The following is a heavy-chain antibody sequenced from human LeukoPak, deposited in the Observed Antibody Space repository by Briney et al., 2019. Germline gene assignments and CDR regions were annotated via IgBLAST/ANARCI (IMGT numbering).Heavy chain of an antibody. CDR3: AKTYFYDTNYNALDI. CDR2: ISTHNGNK. J-gene: IGHJ3*02. V-gene: IGHV1-18*01. D-gene: IGHD3-22*01. CDR1: GYTFTKYG. Sequence: ASVNVSCKSSGYTFTKYGISLVRHAPGQGLEWMGWISTHNGNKNYSQKFQATVTMTTDTSKNTVYMDLRSLRSEDTAVYYCAKTYFYDTNYNALDIWGQGTMVPVSS.